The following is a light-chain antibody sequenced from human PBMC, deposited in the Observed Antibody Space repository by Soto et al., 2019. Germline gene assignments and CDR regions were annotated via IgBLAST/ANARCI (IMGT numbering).Light chain of an antibody. J-gene: IGKJ4*01. CDR1: QDISNY. CDR2: DAS. Sequence: DTLITQYPSSLSASVGCIIPSTCQATQDISNYLNWYQQKPGKAPKLLIYDASNLQTGVPSRFSAYRSETDFTFTISSLQPQDVAAYYCQKYNSAPLTFGGGTKVDIK. V-gene: IGKV1-33*01. CDR3: QKYNSAPLT.